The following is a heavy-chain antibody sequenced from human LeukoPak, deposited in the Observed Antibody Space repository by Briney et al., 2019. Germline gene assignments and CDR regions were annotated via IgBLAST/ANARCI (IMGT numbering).Heavy chain of an antibody. D-gene: IGHD1-1*01. CDR3: ARHWNESFFDY. V-gene: IGHV4-34*01. CDR2: INHSGST. Sequence: SETLSLTCTVSGGAISSGGYYWSWIRQPPGKGLEWIGEINHSGSTNYNPSLKSRVTISVDTSKNQFSLKLSSVTAADTAVYYCARHWNESFFDYWGQGTLVTVSS. CDR1: GGAISSGGYY. J-gene: IGHJ4*02.